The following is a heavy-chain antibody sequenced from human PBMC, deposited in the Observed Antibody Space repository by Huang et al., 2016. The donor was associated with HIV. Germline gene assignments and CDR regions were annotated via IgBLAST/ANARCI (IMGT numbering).Heavy chain of an antibody. J-gene: IGHJ6*02. CDR1: VYTFTSYY. D-gene: IGHD2-2*01. CDR3: ARVRCSSTSCYGMDV. V-gene: IGHV1-46*01. Sequence: QVQLVQSGAEVKKPGASVKVSCKASVYTFTSYYMHWVGQAPGQGLEWMGRTTPGVGRPSYAQKFQGRVTMTRDTSTVTVYMELSSRRSEDTAVYYCARVRCSSTSCYGMDVWGQGTTVTVSS. CDR2: TTPGVGRP.